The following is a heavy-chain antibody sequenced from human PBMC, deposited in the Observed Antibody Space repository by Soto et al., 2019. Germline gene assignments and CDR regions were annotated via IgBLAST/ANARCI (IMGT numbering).Heavy chain of an antibody. D-gene: IGHD2-15*01. J-gene: IGHJ6*02. CDR3: ARRGSWHYYYYGMDV. V-gene: IGHV5-10-1*01. CDR2: IDPSDSYT. Sequence: GESLKISCKGSGYSFTSYWISWVRQMPGKGLEWMGRIDPSDSYTNYSPSFQGHVTISADKSISTAYLQWSSLKASDTAMYYCARRGSWHYYYYGMDVWGQGTTVTVSS. CDR1: GYSFTSYW.